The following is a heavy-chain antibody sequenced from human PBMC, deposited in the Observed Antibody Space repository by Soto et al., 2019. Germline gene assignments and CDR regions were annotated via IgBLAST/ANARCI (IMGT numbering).Heavy chain of an antibody. CDR3: ARDNSGYDWY. V-gene: IGHV1-69*08. J-gene: IGHJ4*02. Sequence: QVQLVQSGAEVKKPGSSVKVSCKASGGTFYSYTISWVRQAPGQGLEWMGKIIPILGIANYAQKFQGRVTITADKSPSTAYLELSSLTSDDTAVYYCARDNSGYDWYWGQGTLVTVSS. CDR2: IIPILGIA. CDR1: GGTFYSYT. D-gene: IGHD5-12*01.